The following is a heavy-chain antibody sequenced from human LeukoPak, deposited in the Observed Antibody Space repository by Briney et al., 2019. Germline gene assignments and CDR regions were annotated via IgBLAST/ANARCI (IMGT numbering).Heavy chain of an antibody. V-gene: IGHV3-11*04. D-gene: IGHD5-12*01. Sequence: GGSLRLSCAASGFIFSDYYMTWIRQAPGKGLEWVSYISSSGYTIYYADSVKGRFTISRDNAKNSLYLQMNSLRAEDTAVYYCARLYSGYGRGVDVWGKGTTVTVSS. CDR2: ISSSGYTI. J-gene: IGHJ6*04. CDR1: GFIFSDYY. CDR3: ARLYSGYGRGVDV.